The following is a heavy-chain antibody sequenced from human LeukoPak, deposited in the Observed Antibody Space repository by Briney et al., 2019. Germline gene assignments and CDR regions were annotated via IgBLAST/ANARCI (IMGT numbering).Heavy chain of an antibody. V-gene: IGHV3-23*01. Sequence: GGSLRLSCAASGFTFSSYAMSWVRQAPGKGLEWISTITSRADSTYYPESVRGRFTISRDNSKNTLYVDLNSLRVEDTALYFFDLWGQGTPVTVSS. CDR2: ITSRADST. CDR3: DL. CDR1: GFTFSSYA. J-gene: IGHJ3*01.